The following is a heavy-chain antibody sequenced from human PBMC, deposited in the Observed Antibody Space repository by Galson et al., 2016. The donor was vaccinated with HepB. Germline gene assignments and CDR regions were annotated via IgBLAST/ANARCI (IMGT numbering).Heavy chain of an antibody. CDR3: ARGVGGVGDYSEGYYYHYYMDV. CDR2: ISTFNGKT. J-gene: IGHJ6*03. CDR1: GYMFNSYG. V-gene: IGHV1-18*04. D-gene: IGHD3-16*01. Sequence: SVKVSCKASGYMFNSYGISWVRQAPGQGLEWMGWISTFNGKTDFARKFQGRVTMTTDTSTNTALMDLRSLRSDDTAVYYCARGVGGVGDYSEGYYYHYYMDVWGTGTTVTVTS.